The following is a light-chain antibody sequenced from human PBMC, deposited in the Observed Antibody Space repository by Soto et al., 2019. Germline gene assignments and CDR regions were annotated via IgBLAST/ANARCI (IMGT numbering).Light chain of an antibody. Sequence: EIVLTQSPGTLSLSPGERATLSCRASQSVSSSYLAWYQQKPGPAPRLLIYGASSRATGIPDRFSGSGSGTEFTLTLSRLEPEDFAVYYCQQYGSSPPYTFGQGNKLEIK. V-gene: IGKV3-20*01. J-gene: IGKJ2*01. CDR2: GAS. CDR1: QSVSSSY. CDR3: QQYGSSPPYT.